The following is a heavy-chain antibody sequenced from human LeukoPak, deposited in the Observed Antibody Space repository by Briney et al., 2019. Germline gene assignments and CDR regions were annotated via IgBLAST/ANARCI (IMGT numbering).Heavy chain of an antibody. V-gene: IGHV4-59*01. CDR2: IYYSGST. Sequence: SETLSLTCTVSGGSISSYHWSWIRQPPGKGLECIGFIYYSGSTNYNPSLKSRVTISVDTSKNQFSLKLSSVTAADTAVYYCARDLLLSSVFDPWGQGTLVTVSS. D-gene: IGHD3-10*01. CDR3: ARDLLLSSVFDP. CDR1: GGSISSYH. J-gene: IGHJ5*02.